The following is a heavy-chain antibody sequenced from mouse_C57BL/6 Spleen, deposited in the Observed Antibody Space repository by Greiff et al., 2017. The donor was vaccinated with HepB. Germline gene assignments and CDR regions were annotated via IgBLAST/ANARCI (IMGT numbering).Heavy chain of an antibody. D-gene: IGHD3-2*02. J-gene: IGHJ3*01. V-gene: IGHV5-12*01. CDR1: GFTFSDYY. Sequence: EVQRVESGGGLVQPGGSLKLSCAASGFTFSDYYMYWVRQTPEKRLEWVAYISNGGGSTYYPDTVKGRFTISRDNAKNTLYLQMSRLKSEDTAMYYCARLYSSGMFAYWGQGTLVTVSA. CDR3: ARLYSSGMFAY. CDR2: ISNGGGST.